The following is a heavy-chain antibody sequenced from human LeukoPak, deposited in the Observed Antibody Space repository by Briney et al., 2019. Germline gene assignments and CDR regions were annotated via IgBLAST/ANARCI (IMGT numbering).Heavy chain of an antibody. CDR1: GYTFTSYD. CDR2: MNPNSGNT. Sequence: ASVKVSCKASGYTFTSYDINWVRQATGQGLEWMGWMNPNSGNTGHAQKFQGRVTMTRNTSISTAYMELSSLRSEDTAVYYCARGRNYGSGSYMSWFDPWGQGTLVTVSS. CDR3: ARGRNYGSGSYMSWFDP. D-gene: IGHD3-10*01. J-gene: IGHJ5*02. V-gene: IGHV1-8*01.